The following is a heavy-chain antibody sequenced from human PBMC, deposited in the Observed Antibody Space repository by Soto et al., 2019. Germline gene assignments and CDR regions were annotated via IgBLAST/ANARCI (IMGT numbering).Heavy chain of an antibody. CDR3: APGEFTRGGSCFAS. Sequence: QITLKESGPTLVKPTQTLTLTCTFSGFSLSTSGVGVGWIRQPPGKALEWLALIYWDDDKRYSPSLKSRLTIPKDPTKNQVLLTMTTMAPVNTATYYGAPGEFTRGGSCFASGGQETLVTFSS. V-gene: IGHV2-5*02. CDR2: IYWDDDK. J-gene: IGHJ4*02. CDR1: GFSLSTSGVG. D-gene: IGHD2-15*01.